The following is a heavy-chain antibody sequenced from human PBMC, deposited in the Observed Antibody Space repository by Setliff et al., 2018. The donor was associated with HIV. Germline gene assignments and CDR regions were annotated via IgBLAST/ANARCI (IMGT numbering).Heavy chain of an antibody. CDR2: MSTYNGNT. CDR3: ARSEGQWLRPEGALCDY. D-gene: IGHD5-12*01. V-gene: IGHV1-18*01. Sequence: ASVKVSCKTSGHTFTSYDISWVRQAPGQGLEWMGWMSTYNGNTNYAQKVQGRVTMTTDTSTSTAYMELRSLRPDDTAVYYCARSEGQWLRPEGALCDYWGQGTLVTVSS. CDR1: GHTFTSYD. J-gene: IGHJ4*02.